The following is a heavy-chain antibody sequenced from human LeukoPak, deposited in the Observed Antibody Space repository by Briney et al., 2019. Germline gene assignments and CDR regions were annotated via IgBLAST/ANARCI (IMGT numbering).Heavy chain of an antibody. CDR1: GFTFSSYA. CDR3: AKVADYYGSGSCDY. D-gene: IGHD3-10*01. V-gene: IGHV3-23*01. Sequence: GGSLRLSCAASGFTFSSYALSWVRQAPGKGLEWVSAISGSGGSTYYADSVKGRFTISRDNSKNTLYLQMNSLRAEDTAVYYCAKVADYYGSGSCDYWGQGTLVTVSS. CDR2: ISGSGGST. J-gene: IGHJ4*02.